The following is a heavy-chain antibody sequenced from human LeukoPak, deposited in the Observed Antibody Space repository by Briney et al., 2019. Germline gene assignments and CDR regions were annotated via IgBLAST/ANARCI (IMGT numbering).Heavy chain of an antibody. CDR1: GFTFSSYD. Sequence: GGSLRLSCAASGFTFSSYDMNWVRQAPGKGLEWVSYISSSGITIFYADSVKGRFTISRDNAKNSLYLQMNSLRAEDTAVYYCARGNSNYHDSSGYYPNPHFDYWGQGTLVTVSS. CDR3: ARGNSNYHDSSGYYPNPHFDY. V-gene: IGHV3-48*03. J-gene: IGHJ4*02. D-gene: IGHD3-22*01. CDR2: ISSSGITI.